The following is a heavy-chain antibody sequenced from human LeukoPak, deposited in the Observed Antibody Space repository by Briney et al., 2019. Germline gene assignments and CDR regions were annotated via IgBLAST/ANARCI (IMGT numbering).Heavy chain of an antibody. V-gene: IGHV3-23*01. D-gene: IGHD6-19*01. CDR2: ISGSGGST. J-gene: IGHJ4*02. CDR3: AKVQIPWLVRSLFDY. Sequence: GGSLRLSCAASGFTFSSYAMSWVRQAPGKGLEWVSAISGSGGSTYYADSVKGRFTISRDNSKNTLYLQMNSLRAEDTAVYYCAKVQIPWLVRSLFDYWGQGTLVTVSS. CDR1: GFTFSSYA.